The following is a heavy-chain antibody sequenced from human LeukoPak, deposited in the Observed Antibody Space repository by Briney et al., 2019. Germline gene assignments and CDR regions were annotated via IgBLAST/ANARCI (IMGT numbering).Heavy chain of an antibody. D-gene: IGHD3-10*01. V-gene: IGHV3-33*01. J-gene: IGHJ4*02. CDR3: ARDESSGSLHFDY. CDR1: GFTFSNFG. Sequence: GGPLRLSCAASGFTFSNFGMHWVRQAPGKGLEWVAVIWFDGSNKYYADSVKGRFTISRDNSKNTLYLQMHSLRAEDTALYYCARDESSGSLHFDYWGQGTLVTVSS. CDR2: IWFDGSNK.